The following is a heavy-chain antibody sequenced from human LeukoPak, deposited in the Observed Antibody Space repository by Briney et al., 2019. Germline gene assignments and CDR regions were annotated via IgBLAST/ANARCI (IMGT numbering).Heavy chain of an antibody. V-gene: IGHV3-48*03. CDR2: ISGSASTI. CDR1: GFTFSSYE. CDR3: ARARSFYYYDSSGYFPPSFDY. Sequence: GGSLRLSCAASGFTFSSYEMNWVRQAPGKGLEWVSYISGSASTIYYADSVKGRFTISRDNAKNSLYLQMNSLRAEDTAVYYCARARSFYYYDSSGYFPPSFDYWGQGTLVTVSS. J-gene: IGHJ4*02. D-gene: IGHD3-22*01.